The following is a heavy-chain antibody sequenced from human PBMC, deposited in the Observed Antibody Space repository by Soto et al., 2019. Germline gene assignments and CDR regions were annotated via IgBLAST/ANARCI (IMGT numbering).Heavy chain of an antibody. Sequence: PSQTLSLTCAISGDSVSSNSAAWNWIRQSPSRGLEWLGRTYYRSKWYNDYAVSVKSRITINPDTSKNQSSLQLNSVTPEDAAVYYCARDPLSSGGIYYYYGMDVWGQGTTVTVSS. CDR1: GDSVSSNSAA. V-gene: IGHV6-1*01. CDR2: TYYRSKWYN. D-gene: IGHD1-26*01. J-gene: IGHJ6*02. CDR3: ARDPLSSGGIYYYYGMDV.